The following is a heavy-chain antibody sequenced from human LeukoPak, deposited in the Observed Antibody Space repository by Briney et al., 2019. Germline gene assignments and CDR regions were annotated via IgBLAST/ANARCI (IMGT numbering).Heavy chain of an antibody. CDR1: GFTFSRYA. V-gene: IGHV3-23*01. J-gene: IGHJ4*02. Sequence: PGGSLRLSCAASGFTFSRYAMSWVRQAPGKGLEWVSAISGSGGSTYYADSVEGRFTISRDNSKNTLYLQMNSLRAEDTAVYYCARVGYSYGSSDYWGQGTLVTVSS. CDR2: ISGSGGST. CDR3: ARVGYSYGSSDY. D-gene: IGHD5-18*01.